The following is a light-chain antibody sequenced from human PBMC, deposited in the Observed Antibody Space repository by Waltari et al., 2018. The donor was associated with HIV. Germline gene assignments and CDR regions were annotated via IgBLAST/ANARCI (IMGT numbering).Light chain of an antibody. Sequence: EIVLTQSPGTLSLSPGERATLSCRASQSVSSSYLAWYQQKPGQAPRRLIYGASSRATDIPDRFSGSGSGTDFTLTISRLVPEDFAVYYCQQYGSSPLYTFGQGTKLEIK. V-gene: IGKV3-20*01. CDR3: QQYGSSPLYT. CDR1: QSVSSSY. CDR2: GAS. J-gene: IGKJ2*01.